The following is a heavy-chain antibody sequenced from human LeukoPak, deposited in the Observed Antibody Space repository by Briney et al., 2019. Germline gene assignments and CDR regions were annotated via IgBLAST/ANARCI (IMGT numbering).Heavy chain of an antibody. CDR2: IWYDGSNK. CDR3: ARDTVNGPFVISLDL. J-gene: IGHJ5*02. Sequence: GGSLRLSCAASGFTFSSYGMHWVRQAPGKGLEWVAVIWYDGSNKYYADSVKGRFTISRDNSKNTLYLQMNSLRDEDTAVYYCARDTVNGPFVISLDLWGQGVLVTVSS. D-gene: IGHD2-8*01. V-gene: IGHV3-33*01. CDR1: GFTFSSYG.